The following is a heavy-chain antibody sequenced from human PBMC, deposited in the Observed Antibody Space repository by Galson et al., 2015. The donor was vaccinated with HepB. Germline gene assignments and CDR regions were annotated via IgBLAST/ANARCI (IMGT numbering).Heavy chain of an antibody. CDR3: AKARGYNYFDY. J-gene: IGHJ4*02. V-gene: IGHV3-23*01. CDR1: GFTFSSYG. Sequence: SLRLSCAASGFTFSSYGMTWVRQAPGKGLEWVSATSGSGDSTNYADSVKGRFTISRGNSKNTLFLQMNSLRAEDTAVYYCAKARGYNYFDYWGQGTLVTVSS. D-gene: IGHD5-12*01. CDR2: TSGSGDST.